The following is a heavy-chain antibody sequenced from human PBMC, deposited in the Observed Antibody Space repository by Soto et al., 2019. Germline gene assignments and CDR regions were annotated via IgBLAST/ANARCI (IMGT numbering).Heavy chain of an antibody. J-gene: IGHJ4*02. D-gene: IGHD4-17*01. CDR1: GGTFSSYT. CDR2: IIPILGIA. CDR3: ARDLRLVTTGSYFDY. V-gene: IGHV1-69*02. Sequence: QVQLVQSGAEVKKPGSSVKVSCKASGGTFSSYTISWVRQAPGQGLEWMGRIIPILGIANYAQKFQGRVTITADKSTSTAYMELSSLRSEDTAVYYCARDLRLVTTGSYFDYWGQGTLVTVSS.